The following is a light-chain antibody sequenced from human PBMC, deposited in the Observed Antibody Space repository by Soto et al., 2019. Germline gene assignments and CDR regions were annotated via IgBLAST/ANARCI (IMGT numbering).Light chain of an antibody. CDR3: AAWDDNLKAYV. CDR1: ISNIGTNT. CDR2: TDS. V-gene: IGLV1-44*01. J-gene: IGLJ1*01. Sequence: QSVLTQPPSASATPGQGFTISCSGSISNIGTNTVTWYQQLPGTAPKLLIYTDSFRSSGVPERFSGSKSGTSASLAISGLQSDDEADYYCAAWDDNLKAYVFGTGTKVTVL.